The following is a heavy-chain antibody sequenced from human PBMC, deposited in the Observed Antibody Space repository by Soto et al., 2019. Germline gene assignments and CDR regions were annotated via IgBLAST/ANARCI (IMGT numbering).Heavy chain of an antibody. CDR1: GYTFTSYG. J-gene: IGHJ3*02. Sequence: QVPLVQSGAEVKKPGASVKVSCKASGYTFTSYGISWVRQAPGQGLEWMGWISAYNGNTNYAQKLQGRVTMTTDTSTSTAYMELRSLRSDDTAVYYCARAEGYSSSWYWVGAFDIWGQGTMVTVSS. CDR2: ISAYNGNT. CDR3: ARAEGYSSSWYWVGAFDI. V-gene: IGHV1-18*01. D-gene: IGHD6-13*01.